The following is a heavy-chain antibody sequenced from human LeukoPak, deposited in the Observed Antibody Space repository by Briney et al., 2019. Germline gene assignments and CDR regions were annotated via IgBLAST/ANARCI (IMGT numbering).Heavy chain of an antibody. CDR3: ARDIYYYYSGGSYEY. Sequence: RRSETLSLTCTVSGGSISSSSYYWGWIRQPPGKGLEWIGSIYYSGSTYYNPSLKSRVSISVDTSKNQFSLKLTSVTAADTAVYFCARDIYYYYSGGSYEYWGQGALVTVSS. CDR1: GGSISSSSYY. V-gene: IGHV4-39*07. CDR2: IYYSGST. D-gene: IGHD3-22*01. J-gene: IGHJ4*02.